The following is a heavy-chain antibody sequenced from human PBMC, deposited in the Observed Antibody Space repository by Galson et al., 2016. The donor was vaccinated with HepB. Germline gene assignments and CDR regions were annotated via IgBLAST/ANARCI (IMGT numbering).Heavy chain of an antibody. D-gene: IGHD3/OR15-3a*01. CDR2: TYYRFKWFN. CDR3: ARSEDWLL. CDR1: GDSVSSNSAA. Sequence: CAISGDSVSSNSAAWNWVRQSPSRGLEWLGRTYYRFKWFNDYAVSVKSRITINPDTSKNQLSLQLNSVTPEDTAVYYCARSEDWLLWGQGTLVTVSS. J-gene: IGHJ4*02. V-gene: IGHV6-1*01.